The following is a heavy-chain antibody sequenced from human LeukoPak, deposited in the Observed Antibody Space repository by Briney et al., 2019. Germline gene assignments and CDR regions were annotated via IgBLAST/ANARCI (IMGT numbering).Heavy chain of an antibody. CDR1: GFTFSSYA. CDR2: ISGSGGST. J-gene: IGHJ3*02. Sequence: GGSLRLSCAASGFTFSSYAMSWVRQAPGKGLEWVSAISGSGGSTYYADSVKGRFTISRDNSKNTLYLQMNSLRAEDTAVYYCAKGRDGYNPPNDAFDIWGQGTMVTVSS. V-gene: IGHV3-23*01. D-gene: IGHD5-24*01. CDR3: AKGRDGYNPPNDAFDI.